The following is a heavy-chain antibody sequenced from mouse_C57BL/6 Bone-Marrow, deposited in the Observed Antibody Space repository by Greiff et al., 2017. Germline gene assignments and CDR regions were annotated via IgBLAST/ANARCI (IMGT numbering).Heavy chain of an antibody. D-gene: IGHD1-1*01. V-gene: IGHV1-82*01. J-gene: IGHJ4*01. CDR2: IYPGDGDT. CDR3: ATYYGSPMDY. Sequence: QVQLKQSGPELVKPGASVKISCKASGYAFSSSWMNWVKQRPGKGLEWIGRIYPGDGDTNYNGKFKGKATLTADKSSSTAYMQLSSLTSEDSAVYFCATYYGSPMDYWGQGTSVTVSS. CDR1: GYAFSSSW.